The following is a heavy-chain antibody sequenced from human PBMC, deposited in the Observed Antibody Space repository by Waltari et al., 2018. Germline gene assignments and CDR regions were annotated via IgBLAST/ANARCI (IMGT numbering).Heavy chain of an antibody. J-gene: IGHJ4*02. V-gene: IGHV3-30*02. D-gene: IGHD2-2*02. CDR2: IWLDGSGK. CDR1: GFTFSHFG. Sequence: QVNLVESGGGVVQPGGSLRLSCATPGFTFSHFGMHWVRQAPGKGVEWVVLIWLDGSGKFNADPVRGRFTLSRGNSARTLDLDMDSLGLDDTAMYYCAKDAFGNTYLDFWGQGTLVTVSS. CDR3: AKDAFGNTYLDF.